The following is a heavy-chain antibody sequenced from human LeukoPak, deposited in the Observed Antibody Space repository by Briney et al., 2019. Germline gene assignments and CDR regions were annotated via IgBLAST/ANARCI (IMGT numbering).Heavy chain of an antibody. Sequence: GGSLRLSCAASGFAFSTYTMNWVRQAPGKGLEWVSSINSISSSIYYADSVKGRFTISRDNAKNSLYLQMNSLRVEDTAVYYCARTSTFFDCWGQGTLVTVSS. D-gene: IGHD2-2*01. CDR2: INSISSSI. J-gene: IGHJ4*02. CDR3: ARTSTFFDC. V-gene: IGHV3-21*01. CDR1: GFAFSTYT.